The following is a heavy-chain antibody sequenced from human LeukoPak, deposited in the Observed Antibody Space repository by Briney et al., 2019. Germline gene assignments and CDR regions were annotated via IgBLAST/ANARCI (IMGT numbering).Heavy chain of an antibody. V-gene: IGHV4-38-2*02. CDR3: ARDVQTYDILTGFDY. CDR2: IYHSGST. Sequence: SETLSLTFTVSGYSISSGYYWGWIRQPPGKGLEWIGSIYHSGSTYYNPSLKSRVTISVDTSKNQFSLKLSSVTAADTAVYYCARDVQTYDILTGFDYWGQGTLVTVSS. D-gene: IGHD3-9*01. CDR1: GYSISSGYY. J-gene: IGHJ4*02.